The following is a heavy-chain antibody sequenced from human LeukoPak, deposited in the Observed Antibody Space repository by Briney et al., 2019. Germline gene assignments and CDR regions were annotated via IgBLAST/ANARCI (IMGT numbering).Heavy chain of an antibody. D-gene: IGHD3-10*01. CDR3: ARRLSRTYYYGSGSLDY. Sequence: SETLSLTCAVYGGSFSGYYWSWIRQPPGKGLEWIGEINHSGSTNYNPSLKSRVTISVDTSKNQSSLKLSSVTAADTAVYYCARRLSRTYYYGSGSLDYWGQGTLVTVSS. J-gene: IGHJ4*02. V-gene: IGHV4-34*01. CDR2: INHSGST. CDR1: GGSFSGYY.